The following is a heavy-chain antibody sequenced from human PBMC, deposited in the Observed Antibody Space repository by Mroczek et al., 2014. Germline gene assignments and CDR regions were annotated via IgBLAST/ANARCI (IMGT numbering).Heavy chain of an antibody. V-gene: IGHV1-2*02. CDR3: ARTNVDIVATVFHYWFDP. J-gene: IGHJ5*02. D-gene: IGHD5-12*01. CDR1: GYTFTGYY. Sequence: VQLVESGAEVKKPGASVKVSCKASGYTFTGYYMHWVRQAPGQGLEWMGWINPNSGGTNYAQKFQGRVTMTRDTSISTAYMELSRLRSDDTAVYYCARTNVDIVATVFHYWFDPWGQGTLVTVSS. CDR2: INPNSGGT.